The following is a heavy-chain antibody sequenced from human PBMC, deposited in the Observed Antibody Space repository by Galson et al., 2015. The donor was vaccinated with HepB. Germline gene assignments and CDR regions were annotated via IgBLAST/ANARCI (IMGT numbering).Heavy chain of an antibody. D-gene: IGHD3-10*01. CDR2: INAGNGNT. CDR1: GYTFTSYA. V-gene: IGHV1-3*01. Sequence: SVKVSCKASGYTFTSYAMHWVRQAPGQRLEWMGWINAGNGNTKYSQKFQGRVTITRDTSASTAYMELSSLRSEDTAVYYCAKGNTRLLWFGELLLNAGRNPNYFDYWGQGTLVTVSS. J-gene: IGHJ4*02. CDR3: AKGNTRLLWFGELLLNAGRNPNYFDY.